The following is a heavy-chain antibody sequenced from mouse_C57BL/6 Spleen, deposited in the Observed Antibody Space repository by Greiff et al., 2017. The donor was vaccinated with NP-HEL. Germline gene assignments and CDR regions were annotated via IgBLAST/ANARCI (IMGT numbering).Heavy chain of an antibody. CDR1: GFTFSSYA. Sequence: EVHLVESGGGLVKPGGSLKLSCAASGFTFSSYAMSWVRQTPEKRLEWVATISDGGSYTYYPDNVKGRFTISRDNAKNNLYLQMSHLKSEDTAMYYCARDQTAPGAMDYWGQGTSVTVSS. J-gene: IGHJ4*01. D-gene: IGHD3-2*01. CDR3: ARDQTAPGAMDY. V-gene: IGHV5-4*01. CDR2: ISDGGSYT.